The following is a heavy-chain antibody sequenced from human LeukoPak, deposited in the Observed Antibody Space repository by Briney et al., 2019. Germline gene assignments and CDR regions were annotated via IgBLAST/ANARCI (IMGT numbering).Heavy chain of an antibody. CDR3: ARDGDYSFGYGKDY. D-gene: IGHD5-18*01. V-gene: IGHV3-30-3*01. Sequence: GGSLRLSCAASGFTFSSYAMSWVRQAPGKGLEWVARISRDGSNEHYADSVKGRFTISRDNSRNTLYLQVNSLRTEDTAVYYCARDGDYSFGYGKDYWGQGTLVTVSS. CDR2: ISRDGSNE. CDR1: GFTFSSYA. J-gene: IGHJ4*02.